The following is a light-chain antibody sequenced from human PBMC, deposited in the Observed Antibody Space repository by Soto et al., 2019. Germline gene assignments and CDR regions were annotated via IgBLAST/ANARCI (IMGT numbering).Light chain of an antibody. CDR3: QSYDTRLSGYV. V-gene: IGLV1-40*01. Sequence: QSALTQPPSVSGAPGQRITISCTGSSSNIGTGYVVNWYQQLPGTAPKFFISSNNNRPSGVPDRVSASKSGTSASLAITGLRAEDEADYYCQSYDTRLSGYVFGAGTKLTVL. CDR2: SNN. CDR1: SSNIGTGYV. J-gene: IGLJ1*01.